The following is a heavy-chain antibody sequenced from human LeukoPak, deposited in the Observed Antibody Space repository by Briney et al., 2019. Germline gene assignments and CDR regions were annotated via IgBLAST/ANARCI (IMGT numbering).Heavy chain of an antibody. CDR3: ARDLRATVTPHFDY. J-gene: IGHJ4*02. CDR1: GYTFTSYG. V-gene: IGHV1-18*01. Sequence: ASVKVSCKASGYTFTSYGISWVRQAPGQGLEWMGWISAYNGNTNYAQKLQGRVTMTTDTSTSTAYMELRSLRSDDTAVYYCARDLRATVTPHFDYWAQGTLVTVSS. CDR2: ISAYNGNT. D-gene: IGHD4-17*01.